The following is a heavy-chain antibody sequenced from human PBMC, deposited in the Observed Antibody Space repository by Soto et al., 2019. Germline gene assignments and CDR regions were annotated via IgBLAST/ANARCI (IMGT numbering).Heavy chain of an antibody. J-gene: IGHJ6*02. CDR2: ISYDGSNK. CDR1: GFTFTSYA. V-gene: IGHV3-30-3*01. D-gene: IGHD4-17*01. Sequence: QVQLGESGGGVVQPGRSLRLSCAASGFTFTSYAMRWVRQAPGKGLEWVVVISYDGSNKYYADSVKGRFTISRDNSKNTLYLQMNRLRAEDTAVYYCGRDRDDYGEFALVGGYYGMDVWGQGTTVTVSS. CDR3: GRDRDDYGEFALVGGYYGMDV.